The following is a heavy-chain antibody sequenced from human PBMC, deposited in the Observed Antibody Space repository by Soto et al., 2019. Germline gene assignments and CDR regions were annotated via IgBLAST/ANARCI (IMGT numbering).Heavy chain of an antibody. J-gene: IGHJ6*02. CDR1: GFSLSTSGMC. V-gene: IGHV2-70*01. CDR3: ARTRADCGGDCYSGYYYYGMDV. Sequence: SGPTLVNPTQTLTLTCTFSGFSLSTSGMCVSWIRQPPGKALEWLALIDWDDDKYYSTSLKTRLTISKDTSKNQVVLTMTNMDPVDTDTYYCARTRADCGGDCYSGYYYYGMDVWGQGTPVTVSS. D-gene: IGHD2-21*02. CDR2: IDWDDDK.